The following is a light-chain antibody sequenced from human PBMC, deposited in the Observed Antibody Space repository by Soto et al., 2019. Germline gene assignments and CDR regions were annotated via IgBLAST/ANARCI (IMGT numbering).Light chain of an antibody. CDR1: SSDVGTYNL. Sequence: QSALTQPASVSGSPGQSITISCTGTSSDVGTYNLVSWYQQHPGKAPKLMVYEGTKRPSGVSNRFSGSKSGNTASLTISGLQTEDEADYYCCSYVGSSTYVFRPGTKVTVL. J-gene: IGLJ1*01. V-gene: IGLV2-23*01. CDR3: CSYVGSSTYV. CDR2: EGT.